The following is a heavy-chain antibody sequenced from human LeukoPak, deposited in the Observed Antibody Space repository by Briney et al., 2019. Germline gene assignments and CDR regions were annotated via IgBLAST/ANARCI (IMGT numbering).Heavy chain of an antibody. CDR1: GFTFSSYA. Sequence: GGSLRLSCAASGFTFSSYAMSWVRQAPGKGLEWVSAISGSGGDTYYADSVKGRFTISRDNAKNTLYLQMNSPRADDTAVYYCAKDTLLLLYWGQGTLVTVSS. D-gene: IGHD3-22*01. V-gene: IGHV3-23*01. J-gene: IGHJ4*02. CDR3: AKDTLLLLY. CDR2: ISGSGGDT.